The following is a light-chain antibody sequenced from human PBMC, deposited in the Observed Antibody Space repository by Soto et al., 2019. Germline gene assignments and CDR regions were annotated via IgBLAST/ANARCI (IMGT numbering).Light chain of an antibody. CDR2: DVS. J-gene: IGLJ1*01. V-gene: IGLV2-14*03. Sequence: HSALTQAASVTGSPRQSITISCTGTSSDVGGYNYVSWYQHHPGKAPKLMIYDVSNRPSGVSNRFSGSKSGNTASLTISGLQPEDEADYYCSSYTTSNTRQIVFGTGTKVTVL. CDR3: SSYTTSNTRQIV. CDR1: SSDVGGYNY.